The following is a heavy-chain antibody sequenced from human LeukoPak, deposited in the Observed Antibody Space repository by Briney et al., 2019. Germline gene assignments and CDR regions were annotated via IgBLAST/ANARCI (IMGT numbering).Heavy chain of an antibody. CDR3: ASPGVNYYDRQSL. CDR1: GYSFTSYW. D-gene: IGHD3-22*01. V-gene: IGHV5-51*01. J-gene: IGHJ4*02. CDR2: IYPGDSDT. Sequence: GESLKISCKGSGYSFTSYWIGWVRQMPGKGLEWMGIIYPGDSDTRYSPSFQGQVTISAEKSISTAYLQWSSLKASDTAMYYCASPGVNYYDRQSLWGQGTLVTVSA.